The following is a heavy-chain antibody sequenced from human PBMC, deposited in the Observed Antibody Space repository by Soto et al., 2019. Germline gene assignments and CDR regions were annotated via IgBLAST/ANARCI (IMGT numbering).Heavy chain of an antibody. Sequence: ASVKVSCKASGYTFTSSGISWLRLAPGKGLEWMGWISAYNGNTNYAQKLQGRVTMTTDTSTSTAYMELRSLRSDDTAVYYCARPYYDFWSGYVSGDDAFDIWGQGTMVTVSS. D-gene: IGHD3-3*01. V-gene: IGHV1-18*01. CDR1: GYTFTSSG. J-gene: IGHJ3*02. CDR3: ARPYYDFWSGYVSGDDAFDI. CDR2: ISAYNGNT.